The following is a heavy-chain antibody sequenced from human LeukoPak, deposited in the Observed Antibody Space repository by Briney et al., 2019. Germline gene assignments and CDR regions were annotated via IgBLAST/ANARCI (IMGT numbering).Heavy chain of an antibody. CDR3: ARDAPPGVYCSSTSCQNNWFDP. J-gene: IGHJ5*02. V-gene: IGHV1-46*01. CDR1: GCTFTSYY. Sequence: GASVKVSCKASGCTFTSYYMHWVRQAPGQGLEWVGIINPSGGSTSYAQKFQGRVTMTRDTSTSTVYMELSSLRSEDTAVYYCARDAPPGVYCSSTSCQNNWFDPWGQGALVTVSS. D-gene: IGHD2-2*01. CDR2: INPSGGST.